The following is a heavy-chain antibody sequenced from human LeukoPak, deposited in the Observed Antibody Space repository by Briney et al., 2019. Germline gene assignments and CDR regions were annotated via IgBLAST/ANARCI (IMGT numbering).Heavy chain of an antibody. CDR2: IWFDGGKI. CDR3: VRGSGGDGYSSWGDY. Sequence: GGSLRLSCAASGFTLSHYGMHWVRQAPGMGLEWVAVIWFDGGKIHYPDSVKGRFTISRDNSRNTLYLQMDNLRADDTAVYYCVRGSGGDGYSSWGDYWGQGTLVTVSP. J-gene: IGHJ4*02. V-gene: IGHV3-33*01. D-gene: IGHD5-24*01. CDR1: GFTLSHYG.